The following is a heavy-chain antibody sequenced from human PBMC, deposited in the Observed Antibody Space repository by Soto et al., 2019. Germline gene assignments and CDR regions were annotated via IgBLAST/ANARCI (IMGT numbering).Heavy chain of an antibody. CDR1: GGSISSSGYY. V-gene: IGHV4-39*07. CDR2: INHSGST. D-gene: IGHD5-12*01. J-gene: IGHJ5*02. Sequence: SETLSLTCTVSGGSISSSGYYWSWIRQPPGKGLEWIGEINHSGSTNYNPSLKSRVTISVDTSKNQFSLKLSSVTAADTAVYYCARGKRRRWLQTNWFDPWGQGTLVTVSS. CDR3: ARGKRRRWLQTNWFDP.